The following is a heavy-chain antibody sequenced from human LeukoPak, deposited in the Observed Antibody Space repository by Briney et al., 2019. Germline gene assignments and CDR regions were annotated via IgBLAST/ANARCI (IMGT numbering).Heavy chain of an antibody. CDR1: GFTFSSYA. CDR3: ARDSDGGGIAAAGTRRDYYYYGMDV. D-gene: IGHD6-13*01. J-gene: IGHJ6*02. CDR2: ISYDGSNK. Sequence: GGSLRLSCAASGFTFSSYAMHWVRQAPGKGLEWVAVISYDGSNKYYADSVKGRFTISRDNSKNTLYLQMDSLRAEDTAVYYCARDSDGGGIAAAGTRRDYYYYGMDVWGQGTTVTVSS. V-gene: IGHV3-30-3*01.